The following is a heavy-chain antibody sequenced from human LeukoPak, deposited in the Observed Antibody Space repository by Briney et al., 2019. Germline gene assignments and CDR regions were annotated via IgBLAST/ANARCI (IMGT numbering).Heavy chain of an antibody. CDR1: GGSISSYY. CDR3: ARGPCSSANCYWSLDH. Sequence: PSETLSLTCTVSGGSISSYYWSWIRQPPGKGLEWIGYIYYSGSTNYNPSLKSRVTISVDTSKNQFSLKLSSVTAADTAVYYCARGPCSSANCYWSLDHWGQGTLVTVSS. J-gene: IGHJ5*02. D-gene: IGHD2-2*01. V-gene: IGHV4-59*01. CDR2: IYYSGST.